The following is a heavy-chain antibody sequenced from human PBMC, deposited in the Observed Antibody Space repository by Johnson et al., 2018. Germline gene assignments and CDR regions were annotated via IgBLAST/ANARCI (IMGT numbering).Heavy chain of an antibody. CDR3: ARRIKWAALYHFDY. CDR1: GYSFTTYW. V-gene: IGHV5-51*01. D-gene: IGHD1-14*01. J-gene: IGHJ4*02. Sequence: VQLVQSGVEVKEAGESLKISCKASGYSFTTYWIGWVRQMPGKGLAWMGIIHPRDPDAPYSPSFQGQVTISADQSTSTAYLQWSGLKASATAVYYCARRIKWAALYHFDYWGQVDLVTVSS. CDR2: IHPRDPDA.